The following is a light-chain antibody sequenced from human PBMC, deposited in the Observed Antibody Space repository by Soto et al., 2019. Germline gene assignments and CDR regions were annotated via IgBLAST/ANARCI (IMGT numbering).Light chain of an antibody. J-gene: IGKJ5*01. CDR2: DVS. Sequence: AIQVTQSPSSLSASVGDRVTITCRASQAIRGALAWYQQKPGKPPKLLIYDVSSLESGVTSRFSGSGSGTEFTLTISSLQPEDFGTYYCKQFLSSPITFGHGTRLEIK. CDR3: KQFLSSPIT. CDR1: QAIRGA. V-gene: IGKV1-13*02.